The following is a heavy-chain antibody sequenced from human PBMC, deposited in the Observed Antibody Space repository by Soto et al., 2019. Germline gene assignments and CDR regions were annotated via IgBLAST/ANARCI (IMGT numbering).Heavy chain of an antibody. CDR1: GFTFSTYD. CDR3: AKERSSDWSFDY. Sequence: EVQLLESGGGLVQPGGALRLSCADSGFTFSTYDINWVRQAPGKGLEWVSGIGGSGDSTYYADSVQGRFTVSRDNSKNTLYLQMNSLRAEDTAVFYGAKERSSDWSFDYWGQGTMVTVSS. D-gene: IGHD6-19*01. CDR2: IGGSGDST. J-gene: IGHJ4*02. V-gene: IGHV3-23*01.